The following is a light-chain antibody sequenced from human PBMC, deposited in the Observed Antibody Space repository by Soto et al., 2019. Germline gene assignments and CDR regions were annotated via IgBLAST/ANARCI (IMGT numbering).Light chain of an antibody. V-gene: IGKV3-11*01. Sequence: EVVLTQSPVTLNLSPGERATLSFRSSQSFRGLLAWYQQKPGQAPRLLIYDAYNRATGIPPRFSGSGSGTDFTLTISSLEPEDSAVYYCQQRHMWPITFGQGTRLEIK. CDR3: QQRHMWPIT. CDR2: DAY. J-gene: IGKJ5*01. CDR1: QSFRGL.